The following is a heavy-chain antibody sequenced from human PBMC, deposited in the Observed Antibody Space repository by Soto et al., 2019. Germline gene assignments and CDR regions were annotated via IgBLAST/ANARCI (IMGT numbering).Heavy chain of an antibody. CDR1: GFTFINYA. J-gene: IGHJ2*01. CDR3: ARKVLGSTSRPDWWYLDL. CDR2: IRGGGDRT. V-gene: IGHV3-23*01. D-gene: IGHD2-2*01. Sequence: EVQLLESGGGLVQPGGSLRLSCVGSGFTFINYAMNWVRQTPGKGLEWVSGIRGGGDRTFDADSVKGRFTISRDNSKNTVNLQMSSLRAADTAVYYCARKVLGSTSRPDWWYLDLGGRCTLVPVSS.